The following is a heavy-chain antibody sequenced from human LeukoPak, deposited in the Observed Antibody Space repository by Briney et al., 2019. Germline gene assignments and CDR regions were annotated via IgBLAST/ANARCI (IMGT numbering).Heavy chain of an antibody. D-gene: IGHD5-18*01. CDR3: ARDRYSYGFFDY. V-gene: IGHV3-30*07. Sequence: GGSLRLSCAASGFTLINYVMHWVRQAPGKGLEWVAVMSYDGSKKYYAYADSVKGRFTISRDNSKNTLYLQMDSLRAEDTAVYYCARDRYSYGFFDYWGQGTLVTVSS. CDR1: GFTLINYV. CDR2: MSYDGSKK. J-gene: IGHJ4*02.